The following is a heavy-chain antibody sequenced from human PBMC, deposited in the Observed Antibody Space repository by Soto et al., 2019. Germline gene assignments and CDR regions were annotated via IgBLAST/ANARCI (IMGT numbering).Heavy chain of an antibody. Sequence: ETLSLTCTVSGGSISSYYWSWIRQPPGKGLEWIGYIYYSGSTNYNPSLKSRVTISVDTSKNQFSLKLSSVTAADTAVYYCARLEGPITYYYGSGTYGMDVWGQGTTVTVSS. CDR3: ARLEGPITYYYGSGTYGMDV. CDR2: IYYSGST. J-gene: IGHJ6*02. V-gene: IGHV4-59*08. CDR1: GGSISSYY. D-gene: IGHD3-10*01.